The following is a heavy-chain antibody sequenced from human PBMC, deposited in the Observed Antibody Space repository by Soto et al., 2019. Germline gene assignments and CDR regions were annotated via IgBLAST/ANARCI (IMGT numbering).Heavy chain of an antibody. Sequence: EVQLVESGGGLVQPGGSLRLSCAASGFTFSTYWMTWVRRPPGKGLEWVANLDQDGSERYYVDSVRGRFTISRDNAKNSLYVQRNSLRAEETAVYYCVCGGNFFVYWGQGTLVTVSP. V-gene: IGHV3-7*01. D-gene: IGHD3-16*01. J-gene: IGHJ4*02. CDR2: LDQDGSER. CDR1: GFTFSTYW. CDR3: VCGGNFFVY.